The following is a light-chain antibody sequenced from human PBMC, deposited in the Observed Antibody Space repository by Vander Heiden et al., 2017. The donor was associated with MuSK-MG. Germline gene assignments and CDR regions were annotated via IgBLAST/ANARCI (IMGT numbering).Light chain of an antibody. J-gene: IGLJ2*01. CDR3: RSYTSSSTCVV. CDR1: SSDVGGYNY. V-gene: IGLV2-14*01. Sequence: QSALTQPASVSGSPGQSITISCPGTSSDVGGYNYVSWYRQHPGKAPKLMIYDVSNRPSGVSNRFSGSKSGNTASLTISGLQAEDVADYYCRSYTSSSTCVVFGGGTKLTVL. CDR2: DVS.